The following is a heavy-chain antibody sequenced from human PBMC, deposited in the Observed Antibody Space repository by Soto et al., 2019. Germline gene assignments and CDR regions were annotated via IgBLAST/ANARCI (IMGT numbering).Heavy chain of an antibody. Sequence: GESLKISCKGSGYSLSNYWIAWVRQMPGKGLEWMGIIYPGDFQIAYSPSFQGQVTISADKSISTAYLQWSSLKASDTAMYYCARLLRFSYYFDYWGQGTLVTVSS. CDR2: IYPGDFQI. CDR1: GYSLSNYW. V-gene: IGHV5-51*01. J-gene: IGHJ4*02. D-gene: IGHD3-3*01. CDR3: ARLLRFSYYFDY.